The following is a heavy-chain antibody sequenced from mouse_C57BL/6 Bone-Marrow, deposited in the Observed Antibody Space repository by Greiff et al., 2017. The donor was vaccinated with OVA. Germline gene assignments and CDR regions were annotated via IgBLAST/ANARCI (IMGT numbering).Heavy chain of an antibody. CDR2: INPNNGGT. CDR1: GYTFTDYY. V-gene: IGHV1-26*01. J-gene: IGHJ2*01. CDR3: ARAVWLRRGDYFDY. Sequence: VQLQQSGPELVKPGASVKISCKASGYTFTDYYMNWVKQSHGKSLEWIGDINPNNGGTSYNQKFKGKATLTVDKSSSTAYMELRSLTSEDSAVYYCARAVWLRRGDYFDYWGQGTTLTVSS. D-gene: IGHD2-2*01.